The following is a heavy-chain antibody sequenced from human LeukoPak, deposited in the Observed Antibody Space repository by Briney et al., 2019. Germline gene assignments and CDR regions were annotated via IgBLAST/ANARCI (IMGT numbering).Heavy chain of an antibody. CDR2: ISGGGGST. CDR3: AKASNGGTSYDY. CDR1: GFTFSSYT. V-gene: IGHV3-23*01. Sequence: GRSLRLSCAASGFTFSSYTMSWVRQAPGKGLEWVSTISGGGGSTYYADSVKGRFTISRDNSKNTLYLQMNSLRAEDTAVYYCAKASNGGTSYDYWGQGTLVTVSS. D-gene: IGHD4-23*01. J-gene: IGHJ4*02.